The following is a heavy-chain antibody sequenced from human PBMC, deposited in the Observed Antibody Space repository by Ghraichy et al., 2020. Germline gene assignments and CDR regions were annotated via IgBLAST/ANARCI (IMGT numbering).Heavy chain of an antibody. CDR2: IYYSGST. CDR1: GGSISSGDYY. Sequence: SETLSLTCTVSGGSISSGDYYWSWIRQPPGKGLEWIGYIYYSGSTYYNPSLKSRVTISVDTSKNQFSLKLSSVTAADTAVYYCARETQGYDILTGEYNWFDPWGQGTLVTVSS. D-gene: IGHD3-9*01. V-gene: IGHV4-30-4*01. J-gene: IGHJ5*02. CDR3: ARETQGYDILTGEYNWFDP.